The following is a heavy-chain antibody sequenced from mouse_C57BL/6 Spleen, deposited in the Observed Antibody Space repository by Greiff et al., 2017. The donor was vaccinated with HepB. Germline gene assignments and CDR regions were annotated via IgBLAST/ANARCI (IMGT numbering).Heavy chain of an antibody. CDR1: GYTFTSYW. J-gene: IGHJ2*01. Sequence: VQLQQPGAELVKPGASVKLSCKASGYTFTSYWMHWVKQRPGQGLEWIGMIHPNSGSTNYNEKFKSKATLTVDKSSSTAYMQLSSLTSEDSAVYYCARWGDGYPPYYFDYWGQGTTLTVSS. CDR2: IHPNSGST. V-gene: IGHV1-64*01. CDR3: ARWGDGYPPYYFDY. D-gene: IGHD2-3*01.